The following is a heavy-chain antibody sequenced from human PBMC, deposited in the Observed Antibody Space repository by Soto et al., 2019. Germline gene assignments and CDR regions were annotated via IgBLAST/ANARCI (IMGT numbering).Heavy chain of an antibody. CDR3: ASGDYYDSSGYYWT. D-gene: IGHD3-22*01. CDR2: IRNDGSNK. V-gene: IGHV3-33*08. Sequence: PGGSLRLSCTASGLTFSSSDMNWVRQAPGKGLEWVAVIRNDGSNKYYADSVKGRFTISRDNSKNTLYLQMNSLRAEDTAVYYCASGDYYDSSGYYWTWGQGTLVTVSS. CDR1: GLTFSSSD. J-gene: IGHJ5*02.